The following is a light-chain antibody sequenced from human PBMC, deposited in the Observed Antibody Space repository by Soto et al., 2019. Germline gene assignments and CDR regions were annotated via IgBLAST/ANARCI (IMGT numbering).Light chain of an antibody. J-gene: IGKJ2*01. CDR2: FGS. CDR1: QSLLHSNGYNY. Sequence: DIVMTQSPLSLPVTPGEPASISCRSSQSLLHSNGYNYLDWYLQKPGQSPQLLIYFGSNRASGVPERFSGSGSGTDFTLNISRVEADDFGVYYCMQALQTPPTFGQGTKLEIK. V-gene: IGKV2-28*01. CDR3: MQALQTPPT.